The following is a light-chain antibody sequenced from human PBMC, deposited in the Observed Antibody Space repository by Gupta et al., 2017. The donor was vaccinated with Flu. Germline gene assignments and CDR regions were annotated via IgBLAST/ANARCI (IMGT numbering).Light chain of an antibody. J-gene: IGKJ1*01. CDR1: QSVSSSY. CDR3: QQYDNSPWT. V-gene: IGKV3-20*01. Sequence: EIVMTQSPGTLSLSPGERATLSCRASQSVSSSYLAWYQQKPGQAPRLLIYGASSRATGIPDRFSGSGSGTDFTLTISRLAPEDFAVYYCQQYDNSPWTFGQGTKVVIK. CDR2: GAS.